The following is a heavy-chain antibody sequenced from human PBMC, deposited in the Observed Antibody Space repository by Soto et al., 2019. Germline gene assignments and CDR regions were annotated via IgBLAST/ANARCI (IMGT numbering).Heavy chain of an antibody. CDR1: GGSFSGYY. J-gene: IGHJ6*02. Sequence: PSETLSRTCAVYGGSFSGYYCSWIRQPPGKGLEWIGEINHSGSTNYNPSLKSRVTISVDTSKYQFSLKLSSVTAADTAVYYCARRGGGRLRLGDSIVWYYYYGMDVWGQGTTVTVSS. CDR3: ARRGGGRLRLGDSIVWYYYYGMDV. V-gene: IGHV4-34*01. CDR2: INHSGST. D-gene: IGHD3-16*01.